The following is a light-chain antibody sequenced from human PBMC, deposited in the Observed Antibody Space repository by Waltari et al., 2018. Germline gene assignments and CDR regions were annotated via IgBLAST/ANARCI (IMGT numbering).Light chain of an antibody. CDR3: QQYYSYPLT. V-gene: IGKV1-27*01. CDR1: QSFSSS. CDR2: SAS. J-gene: IGKJ4*01. Sequence: DIQMTQSTYSLSASVGDTVTITCRASQSFSSSLAWYQQKPGKAPNLLIYSASSLQSGVPSRFSGSKSGTDFTLTINSLQPEDIGSYYCQQYYSYPLTFGGGTMVEIK.